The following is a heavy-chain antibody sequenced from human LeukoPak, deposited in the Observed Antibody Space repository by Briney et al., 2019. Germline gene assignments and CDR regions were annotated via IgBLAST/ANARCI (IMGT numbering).Heavy chain of an antibody. D-gene: IGHD6-6*01. CDR1: RFTFSNYW. Sequence: GGSLRLSCAASRFTFSNYWMSWVRQAPGKGLEWVANIKQDGNKKYYVDSVRGRFTISRDNAKNSLYLQMNSLRAEDTAVYYCARSEYSSPNDAFDIWGQGTMVTVSS. J-gene: IGHJ3*02. CDR2: IKQDGNKK. CDR3: ARSEYSSPNDAFDI. V-gene: IGHV3-7*01.